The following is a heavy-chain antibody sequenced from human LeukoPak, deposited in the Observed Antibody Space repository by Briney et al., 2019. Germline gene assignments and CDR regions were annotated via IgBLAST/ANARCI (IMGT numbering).Heavy chain of an antibody. CDR2: ISSSRSYI. CDR1: GFTFSSYS. D-gene: IGHD1-14*01. J-gene: IGHJ3*02. Sequence: PGGSLRLSCAASGFTFSSYSMNWVRQAPGKGLEWVSSISSSRSYIYYADSVKGRFTISRDNAKNSLYLQMNSLRAEDTAVYYCARTGRASDAFDIWGQGTMVTVSS. CDR3: ARTGRASDAFDI. V-gene: IGHV3-21*01.